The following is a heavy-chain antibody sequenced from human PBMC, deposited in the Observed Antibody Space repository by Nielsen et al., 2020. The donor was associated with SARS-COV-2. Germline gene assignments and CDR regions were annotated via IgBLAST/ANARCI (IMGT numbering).Heavy chain of an antibody. Sequence: SETLSLTCTVSGGSISTYYWSWIRQPPGKGLEWIGHIYYTGSTTYNPSLKSRVTMSVDTPKNQFSLNLSSVTAADTAVYYCAKTVHFFDPLRVWYLDYWGQGTPVTVSS. CDR3: AKTVHFFDPLRVWYLDY. V-gene: IGHV4-59*03. J-gene: IGHJ4*02. CDR1: GGSISTYY. D-gene: IGHD2-8*01. CDR2: IYYTGST.